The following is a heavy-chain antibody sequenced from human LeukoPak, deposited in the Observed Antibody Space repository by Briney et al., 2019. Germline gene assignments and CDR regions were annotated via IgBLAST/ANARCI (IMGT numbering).Heavy chain of an antibody. Sequence: PSKTLSLTCTVSGGSISSYYWSWIRQPPGKGLEWIGYIYYSGSTNYNPSLKSRVTISVDTSKNQFSLKLSSVTAADTAVYYCARDPRGVFGVVIADGMDVWGQGTTVTVSS. D-gene: IGHD3-3*01. V-gene: IGHV4-59*12. CDR2: IYYSGST. CDR3: ARDPRGVFGVVIADGMDV. J-gene: IGHJ6*02. CDR1: GGSISSYY.